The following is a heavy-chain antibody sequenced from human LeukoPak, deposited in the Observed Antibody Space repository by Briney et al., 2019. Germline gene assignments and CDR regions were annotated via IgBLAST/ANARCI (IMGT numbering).Heavy chain of an antibody. CDR2: ISKSGDNT. CDR3: AKDYYDFWSGPDY. V-gene: IGHV3-23*01. D-gene: IGHD3-3*01. CDR1: GFIFSDSA. J-gene: IGHJ4*02. Sequence: GGYLRLYCAASGFIFSDSAMNWVRQAPGKGLEWVSAISKSGDNTYYADSVKGRFTISRDNSKNTLNLQMNSLRAEDTALYYCAKDYYDFWSGPDYWGQGTLVTVSS.